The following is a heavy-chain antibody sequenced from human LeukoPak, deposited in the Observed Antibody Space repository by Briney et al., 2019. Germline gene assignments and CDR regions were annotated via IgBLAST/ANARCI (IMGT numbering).Heavy chain of an antibody. D-gene: IGHD3-3*01. Sequence: GGSLRLSCAASGFTFSSYEMNWVRQAPGKGLEWVSYISSSGSTIYYADSVKGRFTISRDNAKNSLYLQMNSLRAEDTAVYYCATYDFWSGHRYFDYWGQGTLVTVSA. CDR3: ATYDFWSGHRYFDY. J-gene: IGHJ4*02. CDR2: ISSSGSTI. V-gene: IGHV3-48*03. CDR1: GFTFSSYE.